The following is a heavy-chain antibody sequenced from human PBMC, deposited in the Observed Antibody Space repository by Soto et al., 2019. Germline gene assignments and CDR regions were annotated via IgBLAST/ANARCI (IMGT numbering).Heavy chain of an antibody. J-gene: IGHJ5*02. CDR3: ARVLFVGATTGNWFDP. CDR2: IYYSGST. V-gene: IGHV4-59*01. CDR1: GGSISSYY. Sequence: PSETLSLTCTVSGGSISSYYWSWIRQPPGKGLEWIGYIYYSGSTNYNPSLKSRVTISVDTSKNQFSLKLSSVTAADTAVYYCARVLFVGATTGNWFDPWGQGTLVTVSS. D-gene: IGHD1-26*01.